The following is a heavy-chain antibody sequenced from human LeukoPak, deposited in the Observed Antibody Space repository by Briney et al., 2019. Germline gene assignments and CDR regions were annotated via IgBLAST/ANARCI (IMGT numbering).Heavy chain of an antibody. J-gene: IGHJ3*02. CDR2: IYYSGSP. D-gene: IGHD2-15*01. CDR1: GGSISSSSYY. Sequence: SETLSLTCTVSGGSISSSSYYWSWIRQPPGKGLEGSGYIYYSGSPNYNPSLKSRVTISVDTSKNQFSLKLSSVPAADPAVYYCARVVCSGGSCYSSDAFDIWGQRTMVTVPS. CDR3: ARVVCSGGSCYSSDAFDI. V-gene: IGHV4-61*01.